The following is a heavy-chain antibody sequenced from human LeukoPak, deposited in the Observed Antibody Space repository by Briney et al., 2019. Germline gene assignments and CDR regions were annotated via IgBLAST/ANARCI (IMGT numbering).Heavy chain of an antibody. J-gene: IGHJ4*02. CDR3: AKGDSSGEGDY. D-gene: IGHD6-19*01. CDR1: GFTFDDYA. CDR2: ISWNSDNI. Sequence: GGSLRLSCAASGFTFDDYAIHWVRQAPGKGLEWVPGISWNSDNIGYADSVKGRFTISRDNAKNSLYLQMNSLRAEDTALYYCAKGDSSGEGDYWGQGTLVTVSS. V-gene: IGHV3-9*01.